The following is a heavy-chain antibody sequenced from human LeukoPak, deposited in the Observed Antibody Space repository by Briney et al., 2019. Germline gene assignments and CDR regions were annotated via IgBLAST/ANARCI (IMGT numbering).Heavy chain of an antibody. CDR3: ASVRMGATPFDY. Sequence: ASVKVSCKTSGHTFTGYYRHWVRQAPGQGLEWMGWINPNSGDTDYAQKFQGRVTMTRDTSVGTGYMELTSLRSDDTAVYYCASVRMGATPFDYWGQGTLVTVSS. D-gene: IGHD1-26*01. J-gene: IGHJ4*02. V-gene: IGHV1-2*02. CDR2: INPNSGDT. CDR1: GHTFTGYY.